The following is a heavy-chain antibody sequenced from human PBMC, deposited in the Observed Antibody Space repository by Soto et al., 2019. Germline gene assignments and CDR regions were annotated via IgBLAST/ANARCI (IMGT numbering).Heavy chain of an antibody. CDR2: IYYSGST. V-gene: IGHV4-31*03. J-gene: IGHJ5*02. Sequence: PSETLSLTCTVSGGSISSGGYYWSWIRQHPGKGLEWIGYIYYSGSTYYNPSLKSRVTISVDTSKNQFSLKLSSVTAAGTAVYYCARDSGIDGYNHNWFDPWGQGTLVTVSS. CDR1: GGSISSGGYY. CDR3: ARDSGIDGYNHNWFDP. D-gene: IGHD3-10*01.